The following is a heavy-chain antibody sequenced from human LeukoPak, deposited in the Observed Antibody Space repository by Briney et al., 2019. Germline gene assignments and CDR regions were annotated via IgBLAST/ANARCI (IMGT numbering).Heavy chain of an antibody. CDR2: IYHSGST. D-gene: IGHD4-17*01. V-gene: IGHV4-30-2*01. J-gene: IGHJ4*02. CDR1: GGSISSGGYS. CDR3: AGAAVTTHPRVFDY. Sequence: KSSETLSLTCAVSGGSISSGGYSWGWIRQPPGKGLEWIGYIYHSGSTYYNPSLKSRVTISVDRSKNQFSLKLSSVTAADTAVYYCAGAAVTTHPRVFDYWGQGTLVTVSS.